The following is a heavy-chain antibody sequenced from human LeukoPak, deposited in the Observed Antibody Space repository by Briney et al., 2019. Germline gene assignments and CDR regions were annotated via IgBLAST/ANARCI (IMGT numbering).Heavy chain of an antibody. Sequence: ASVKVSCKAFGYTFTSNYMHWVRQAPGQGLEWMGWINPNSGGTNYAQKFQGRVTVTRDTSIRTAYMELSRLRSDDTAIYYCARDKVAAAGLQADDYYYYYMDVWGKGTTVTVSS. CDR2: INPNSGGT. D-gene: IGHD6-13*01. J-gene: IGHJ6*03. V-gene: IGHV1-2*02. CDR3: ARDKVAAAGLQADDYYYYYMDV. CDR1: GYTFTSNY.